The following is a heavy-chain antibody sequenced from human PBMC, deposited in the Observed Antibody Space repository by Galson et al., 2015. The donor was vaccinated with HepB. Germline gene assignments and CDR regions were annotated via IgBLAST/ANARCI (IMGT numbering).Heavy chain of an antibody. CDR1: GFSINNYA. CDR3: ARARGFGGSTLYYYAMDV. J-gene: IGHJ6*02. D-gene: IGHD1-7*01. V-gene: IGHV3-23*01. CDR2: ITATHDGT. Sequence: SLRLFCAASGFSINNYAMNWVRQAPGKGLEWVSAITATHDGTYYADSVKGQVTISADKSISTAYLQWSSLKASDTAMYYCARARGFGGSTLYYYAMDVWGQGTTVTVSS.